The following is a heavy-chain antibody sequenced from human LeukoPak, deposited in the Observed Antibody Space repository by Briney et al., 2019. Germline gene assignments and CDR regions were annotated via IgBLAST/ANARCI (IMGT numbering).Heavy chain of an antibody. Sequence: PSETLSLTCAVYGGSFSGYYWSWIRQPPGKGLEWIGEINHSGSTNYNPSLKSRVTISVDTSKNQFSLKLSSVTAADTAVYYCARDHIAAAGGLDYWGQGTLVTVSS. CDR3: ARDHIAAAGGLDY. J-gene: IGHJ4*02. CDR2: INHSGST. CDR1: GGSFSGYY. D-gene: IGHD6-13*01. V-gene: IGHV4-34*01.